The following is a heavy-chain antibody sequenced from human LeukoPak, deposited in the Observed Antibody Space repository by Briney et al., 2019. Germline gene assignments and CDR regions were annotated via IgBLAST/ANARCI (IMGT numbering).Heavy chain of an antibody. CDR1: GGSFSGYY. V-gene: IGHV4-34*01. CDR2: INHSGST. Sequence: PSETLSLTCAVYGGSFSGYYWSWIRQPPGKGLEWIGEINHSGSTNYNPSLKSRVTISVDTSKNQFSLKLSSVTAADTAVYYCASAGYDYGDLNFDYWGQGTLVTVSS. D-gene: IGHD4-17*01. J-gene: IGHJ4*02. CDR3: ASAGYDYGDLNFDY.